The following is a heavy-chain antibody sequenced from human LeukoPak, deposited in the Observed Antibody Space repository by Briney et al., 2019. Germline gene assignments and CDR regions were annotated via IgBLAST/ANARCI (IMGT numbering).Heavy chain of an antibody. Sequence: ASVKVSCKASGYTFTGYYMHWVRQAPGQGLEWMGWINPSSGGTNYAQKFQGRVTMTRDTSISTAYMELSRLRSDETAVYYCARGNWNYDHAFDIWGQGTMVTVSS. CDR3: ARGNWNYDHAFDI. CDR2: INPSSGGT. D-gene: IGHD1-7*01. J-gene: IGHJ3*02. CDR1: GYTFTGYY. V-gene: IGHV1-2*02.